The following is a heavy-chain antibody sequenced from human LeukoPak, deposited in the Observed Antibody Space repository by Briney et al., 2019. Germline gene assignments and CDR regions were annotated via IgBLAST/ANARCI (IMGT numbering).Heavy chain of an antibody. J-gene: IGHJ6*02. D-gene: IGHD3-10*01. V-gene: IGHV3-33*01. CDR2: IWYDGSNK. CDR1: GFTFSSYG. Sequence: GRSLRLSCTASGFTFSSYGMHWVRQAPGKGLEWVAVIWYDGSNKYYADSVKGRSTISRDNSKNTLYLQMNSLRAEDTAVYYCARDPYYYGSVLDYGMDVWGQGTTVTVSS. CDR3: ARDPYYYGSVLDYGMDV.